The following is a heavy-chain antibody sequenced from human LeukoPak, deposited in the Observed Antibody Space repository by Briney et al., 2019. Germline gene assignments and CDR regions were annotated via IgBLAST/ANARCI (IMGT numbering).Heavy chain of an antibody. CDR2: IYHSGST. D-gene: IGHD6-13*01. V-gene: IGHV4-38-2*02. CDR3: ARDLYSSPNGQT. Sequence: PSETLSLTCTVSGYSISSGYYWGWIRQPPGKGLEWIGSIYHSGSTYYNPSLKSRVTISVDTSKNQFSLKLSSVTAADTAVYYCARDLYSSPNGQTWGQGTLVTVSS. CDR1: GYSISSGYY. J-gene: IGHJ5*02.